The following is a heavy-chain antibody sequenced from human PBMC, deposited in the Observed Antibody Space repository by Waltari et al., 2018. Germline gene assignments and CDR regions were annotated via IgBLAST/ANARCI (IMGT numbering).Heavy chain of an antibody. V-gene: IGHV3-30*02. CDR2: IRYDGSNE. D-gene: IGHD6-13*01. Sequence: VQLVESGGGVVQPGGSLRLSCAASGFLFRHYAMHWVRQAPGKGLEWSSFIRYDGSNEYYVDSVKGRFTISRDNSKNTLYLQMNSLRAEDTAVYYCAKGKIGQQLVRDFDYWGQGTLVTVSS. J-gene: IGHJ4*02. CDR3: AKGKIGQQLVRDFDY. CDR1: GFLFRHYA.